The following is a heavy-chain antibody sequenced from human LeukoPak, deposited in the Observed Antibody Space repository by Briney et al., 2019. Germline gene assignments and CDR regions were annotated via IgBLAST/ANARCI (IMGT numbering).Heavy chain of an antibody. Sequence: GGSLTLSCEASGMSFSTSWMAWLRQAPGKGLEWVANIRKDASVEHYVDSVKGRFTISRDNAKNSLHLQMNSLRAEDTAVYYCARDSNYYDGSDYFDTYDIWGQGTMVTVSS. CDR3: ARDSNYYDGSDYFDTYDI. D-gene: IGHD3-22*01. CDR2: IRKDASVE. J-gene: IGHJ3*02. CDR1: GMSFSTSW. V-gene: IGHV3-7*01.